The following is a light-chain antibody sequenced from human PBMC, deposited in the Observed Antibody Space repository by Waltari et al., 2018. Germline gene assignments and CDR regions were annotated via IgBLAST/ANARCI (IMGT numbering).Light chain of an antibody. CDR1: NIGIKS. CDR3: QVWDGSSAHYV. Sequence: SYVLTQPPSLSVAPGQTARITCGGDNIGIKSVHWFQQRPGQAPVLVVYDVRDRPSGIPERFSGATSGNTATLTISGVGAGDEADYYCQVWDGSSAHYVFGTGTKVTV. V-gene: IGLV3-21*02. CDR2: DVR. J-gene: IGLJ1*01.